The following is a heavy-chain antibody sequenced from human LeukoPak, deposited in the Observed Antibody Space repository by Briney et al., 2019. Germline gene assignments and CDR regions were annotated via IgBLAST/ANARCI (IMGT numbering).Heavy chain of an antibody. CDR3: ARRTLNCSGGSCYRLFDY. J-gene: IGHJ4*02. Sequence: PSETLSLTCTDSGVSISSYYWSWIRQPAGKGLEWIGHIYISGSTNYNPSLKSRVTISVDTSKNQFSLKLSSVTAADTAVYYCARRTLNCSGGSCYRLFDYWGQGTLVTVSS. D-gene: IGHD2-15*01. V-gene: IGHV4-4*07. CDR1: GVSISSYY. CDR2: IYISGST.